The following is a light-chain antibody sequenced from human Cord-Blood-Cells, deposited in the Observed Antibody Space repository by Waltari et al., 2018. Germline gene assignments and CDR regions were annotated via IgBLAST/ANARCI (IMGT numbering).Light chain of an antibody. J-gene: IGKJ1*01. CDR1: QSLVYSDGNTY. CDR3: MRGTHWWT. CDR2: KVS. V-gene: IGKV2-30*01. Sequence: DVVMTQSPLSLPVTLGQPASISCRSCQSLVYSDGNTYLNWFQQRPGQSPRRLIYKVSNRDSGVPDRFSGSGSGTDFTLKISRVEAEDVGVYYCMRGTHWWTFGQGTKVEIK.